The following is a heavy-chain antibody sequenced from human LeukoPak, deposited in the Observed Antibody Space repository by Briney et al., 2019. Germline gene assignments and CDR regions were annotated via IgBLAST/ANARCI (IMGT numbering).Heavy chain of an antibody. J-gene: IGHJ4*02. CDR1: GGSISSYY. V-gene: IGHV4-59*01. CDR2: IYYSGST. CDR3: ARIEDYGGNSVNY. Sequence: SETLSLTCTVSGGSISSYYWSWIRQPPGKGLEWIGYIYYSGSTNYNPSLKSRVTISVDMSKNQFSLKLSTVTAADTAVYYCARIEDYGGNSVNYWGQGTLVTVSS. D-gene: IGHD4-23*01.